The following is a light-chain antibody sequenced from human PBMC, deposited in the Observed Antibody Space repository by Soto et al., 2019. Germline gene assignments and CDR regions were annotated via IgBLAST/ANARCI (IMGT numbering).Light chain of an antibody. CDR2: GAS. J-gene: IGKJ4*01. CDR1: QSVPSSH. Sequence: EIVLTQSPGTLSLSPGETATLSCRASQSVPSSHLAWYQQRPGQAPRLLIFGASTRATGIPDRFSGSGSVTDFTLTISRLEPEDFAVYYCQQYGTSLFTFGGGTRVEIK. CDR3: QQYGTSLFT. V-gene: IGKV3-20*01.